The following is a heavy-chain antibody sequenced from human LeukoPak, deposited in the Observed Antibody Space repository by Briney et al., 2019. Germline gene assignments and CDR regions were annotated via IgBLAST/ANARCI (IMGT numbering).Heavy chain of an antibody. CDR2: KGYDGKNI. CDR1: GFTFSSYG. D-gene: IGHD2-21*02. Sequence: PGGSLRLSCAASGFTFSSYGIHWVRQAPGKGLEWVAVKGYDGKNIQYVDSVKGRFIISRDNSKKTLYLQVNSLRAEDTAVYYCAKDEGSRCGGDCPLDYWGQGPLVTVSS. J-gene: IGHJ4*02. V-gene: IGHV3-30*18. CDR3: AKDEGSRCGGDCPLDY.